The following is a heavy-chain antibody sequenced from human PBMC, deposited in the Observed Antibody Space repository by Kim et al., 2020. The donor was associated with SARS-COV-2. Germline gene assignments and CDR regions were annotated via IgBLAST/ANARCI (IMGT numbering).Heavy chain of an antibody. CDR2: IYYSGST. CDR3: ARAWVEPYYDILTGPFDY. CDR1: GGSISSGDYY. V-gene: IGHV4-30-4*01. J-gene: IGHJ4*02. Sequence: SETLSLTCTVSGGSISSGDYYWSWIRQPPGKGLEWIGYIYYSGSTYYNPSLKSRVTISVDTSKNQFSLKLSSVTAADTAVYYCARAWVEPYYDILTGPFDYWGQGTLVTVSS. D-gene: IGHD3-9*01.